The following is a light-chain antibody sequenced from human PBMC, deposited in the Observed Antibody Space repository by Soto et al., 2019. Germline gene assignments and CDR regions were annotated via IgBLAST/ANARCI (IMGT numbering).Light chain of an antibody. J-gene: IGKJ1*01. V-gene: IGKV3-15*01. Sequence: EVVMTQSPATLSVSPGERATLSCRASQNVNANLAWYQQKPGQAPRLLIHGASTRATDIPARFGGSGFGTDFILTIRSLRSEDSALYSCQQSNTWLWPFGQGTKVEDK. CDR3: QQSNTWLWP. CDR1: QNVNAN. CDR2: GAS.